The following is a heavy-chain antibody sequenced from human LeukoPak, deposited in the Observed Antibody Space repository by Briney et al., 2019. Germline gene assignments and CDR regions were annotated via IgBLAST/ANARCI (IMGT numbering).Heavy chain of an antibody. D-gene: IGHD6-6*01. Sequence: GGSLRLSCAASGFTFSSYSMTWVRQAPGKGLEWVSYISSSGSTIYYADSVKGRFTISRDNAKNSLYLQMNSLRAEDTAVYYCARVLRDSSSLYYYYYYGMDVWGQGTTVTVSS. CDR3: ARVLRDSSSLYYYYYYGMDV. CDR2: ISSSGSTI. J-gene: IGHJ6*02. V-gene: IGHV3-48*04. CDR1: GFTFSSYS.